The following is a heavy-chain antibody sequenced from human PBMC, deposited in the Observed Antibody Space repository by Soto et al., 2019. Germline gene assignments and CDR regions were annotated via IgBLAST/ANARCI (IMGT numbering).Heavy chain of an antibody. CDR1: GFTFSDHY. D-gene: IGHD3-10*01. J-gene: IGHJ4*02. Sequence: EVQLVESGGGLVQPGGSLRLSCAASGFTFSDHYMDWVRQAPGKGLEWVGRSKNKADSYTTEYAASVKGRFSISRDGSKHSFFLQINCMKTEDTAVYYCTVWGSGNDFGAAWGQGILVTVSS. CDR3: TVWGSGNDFGAA. CDR2: SKNKADSYTT. V-gene: IGHV3-72*01.